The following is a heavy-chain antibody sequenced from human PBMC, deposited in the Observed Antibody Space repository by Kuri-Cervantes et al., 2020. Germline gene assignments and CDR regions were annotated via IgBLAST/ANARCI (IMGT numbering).Heavy chain of an antibody. Sequence: GGSLRLSCAASGFTFSSYSMNWVRQAPGKGLEWVSSISSSSSYIYYADSVKGRFTISRDNAKNSLYLQMNSLRPEDTAIYYCAKDHTEARRGGIGGFDVWGQGTLVTVSS. D-gene: IGHD3-16*01. CDR1: GFTFSSYS. V-gene: IGHV3-21*04. CDR3: AKDHTEARRGGIGGFDV. J-gene: IGHJ3*01. CDR2: ISSSSSYI.